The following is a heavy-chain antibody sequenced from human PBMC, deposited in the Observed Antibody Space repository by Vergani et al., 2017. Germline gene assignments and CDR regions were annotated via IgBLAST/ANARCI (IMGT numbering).Heavy chain of an antibody. Sequence: EVQLVQSGAEVKKPGESLKISCKGSGYSFTSYWIGWVRQMPGKGLAWMGFIYPGDSDTRYSPSFQGQVTISADKSIGTAYLQWSSLKASDTAMYYCARHGEDKNCGGDCYSGYYYGMDVWSQGTTVTVSS. V-gene: IGHV5-51*01. CDR2: IYPGDSDT. J-gene: IGHJ6*02. D-gene: IGHD2-21*02. CDR3: ARHGEDKNCGGDCYSGYYYGMDV. CDR1: GYSFTSYW.